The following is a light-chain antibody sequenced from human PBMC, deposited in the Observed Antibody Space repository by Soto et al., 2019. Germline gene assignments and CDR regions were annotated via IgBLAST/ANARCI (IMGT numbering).Light chain of an antibody. CDR1: QSISSF. CDR2: GAS. J-gene: IGKJ1*01. V-gene: IGKV1-39*01. CDR3: QQSHSAWT. Sequence: DIQMTQSPSSLSASVGDRVTLTCRASQSISSFLNWYQQKPGKAPKVLIYGASSLQTGVQSRFSGSGSGTDFTLTISRLQPEDFATYYCQQSHSAWTFGQGTKVEIK.